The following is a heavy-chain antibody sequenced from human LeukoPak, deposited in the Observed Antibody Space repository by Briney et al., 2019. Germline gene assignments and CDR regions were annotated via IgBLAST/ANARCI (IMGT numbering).Heavy chain of an antibody. CDR2: ISASGGRT. V-gene: IGHV3-23*01. J-gene: IGHJ4*02. Sequence: PGGSLRLSCAASGFTFSSYGMTWVRQAPGKGLEWVSTISASGGRTYYADSVKGRFTISRDNSKNTLYLQMNSLRAEDTAVYYCAKDGEQWLAAYDYWGQGTLVTVSS. CDR3: AKDGEQWLAAYDY. D-gene: IGHD6-19*01. CDR1: GFTFSSYG.